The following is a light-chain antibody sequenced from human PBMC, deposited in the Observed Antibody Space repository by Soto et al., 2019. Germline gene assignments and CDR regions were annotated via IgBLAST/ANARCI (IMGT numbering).Light chain of an antibody. CDR3: SSYTSSSTVI. V-gene: IGLV2-14*03. J-gene: IGLJ2*01. CDR2: DVR. CDR1: SSDVGGYNF. Sequence: QSVLTQPASVSGSPGQSITISCTGTSSDVGGYNFVSWYQQHPGKAPKFIIYDVRNRPSGVSNRFSGSRSGNTASLTISGLQAADEADYYCSSYTSSSTVIFGGGTKLTVL.